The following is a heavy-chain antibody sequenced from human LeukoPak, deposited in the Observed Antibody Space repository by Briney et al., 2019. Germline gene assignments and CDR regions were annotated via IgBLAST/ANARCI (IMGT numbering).Heavy chain of an antibody. CDR2: ISFSSATI. D-gene: IGHD3-10*01. V-gene: IGHV3-48*01. CDR1: GFTFSSYS. J-gene: IGHJ3*02. Sequence: GGSLRLSCEASGFTFSSYSMNWVRQAPGKGLEWVSYISFSSATIHYADSVKGRFTISRDNSKNTLYLQMNSLRAEDTAVYYCARASGSKRTGAFDIWGQGTMVTVSS. CDR3: ARASGSKRTGAFDI.